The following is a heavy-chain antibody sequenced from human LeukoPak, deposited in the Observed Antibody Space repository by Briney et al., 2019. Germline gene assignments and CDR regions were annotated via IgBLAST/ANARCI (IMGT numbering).Heavy chain of an antibody. Sequence: ASVKVSCKASGYTFTSYYIHWVRQAPGQGLEWMGIINPDGGTTRYAQKFQGRVTMTRDTSTSTVYMELSSLRSEDTALYYCARDSGLLKSIYYYYGMDLWGQGTTVTVSS. V-gene: IGHV1-46*01. CDR1: GYTFTSYY. D-gene: IGHD2-15*01. CDR2: INPDGGTT. CDR3: ARDSGLLKSIYYYYGMDL. J-gene: IGHJ6*02.